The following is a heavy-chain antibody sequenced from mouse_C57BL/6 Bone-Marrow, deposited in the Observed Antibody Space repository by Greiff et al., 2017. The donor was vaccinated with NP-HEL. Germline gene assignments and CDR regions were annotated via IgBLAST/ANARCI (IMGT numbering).Heavy chain of an antibody. CDR1: GYSITSGSY. CDR3: ARAYGNYLDY. J-gene: IGHJ2*01. Sequence: VQLQQSGPGLVKPSQSLSLTCSVTGYSITSGSYWNWIRRFPGNKLEWVGSISYDGSNNYRTSLKNRISITRDTSKNQFVLKLNSVTAEDTATYYGARAYGNYLDYWGQGTTLTVSS. CDR2: ISYDGSN. D-gene: IGHD2-10*02. V-gene: IGHV3-6*01.